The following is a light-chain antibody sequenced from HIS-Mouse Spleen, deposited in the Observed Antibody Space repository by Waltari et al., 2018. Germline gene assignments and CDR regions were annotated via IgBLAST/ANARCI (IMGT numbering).Light chain of an antibody. CDR3: QQYDNLPPVIT. Sequence: DIQMTQSPSSLSASVGDRVTITCQARQDISNYLNWYQQKQGKAPKLLIYDASNLETGVPSRFSGSGSWTDFTFTISSLQPEDIATYYCQQYDNLPPVITFGQGTRLEIK. CDR2: DAS. J-gene: IGKJ5*01. V-gene: IGKV1-33*01. CDR1: QDISNY.